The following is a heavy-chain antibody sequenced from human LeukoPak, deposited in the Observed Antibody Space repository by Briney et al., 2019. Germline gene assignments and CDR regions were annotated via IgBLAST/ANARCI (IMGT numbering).Heavy chain of an antibody. V-gene: IGHV3-30*03. D-gene: IGHD4-17*01. Sequence: GGSLRLSCAASGFTFSSYGMPWVRQAPGKGLEWVAVISYDGSNKYYADSVKGRFTISRDNSKNTLYLQMNSLRAEDTAVYYCSMGSDYVYAFDIWGQGTMVTVSS. CDR2: ISYDGSNK. J-gene: IGHJ3*02. CDR3: SMGSDYVYAFDI. CDR1: GFTFSSYG.